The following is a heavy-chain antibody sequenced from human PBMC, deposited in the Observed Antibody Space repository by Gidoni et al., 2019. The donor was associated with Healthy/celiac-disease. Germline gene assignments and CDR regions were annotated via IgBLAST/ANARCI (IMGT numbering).Heavy chain of an antibody. V-gene: IGHV3-21*01. CDR2: ISSSSTYI. D-gene: IGHD3-10*01. CDR1: GVTFISYS. Sequence: EVQLVESGGGLVKPGGSLRLSLAASGVTFISYSMNWVRQAPGKGLEWVSSISSSSTYIYYADSVKGRFTISRDNAKNSLYLQMNSLIAEDTAVYYCARHVSGSYYDYWGQGTLVTVSS. J-gene: IGHJ4*02. CDR3: ARHVSGSYYDY.